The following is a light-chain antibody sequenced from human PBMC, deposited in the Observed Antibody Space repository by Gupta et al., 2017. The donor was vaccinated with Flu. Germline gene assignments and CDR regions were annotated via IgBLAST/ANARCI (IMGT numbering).Light chain of an antibody. CDR2: NNT. CDR1: SSNTGAASD. J-gene: IGLJ1*01. V-gene: IGLV1-40*01. Sequence: QSGLTQPPSESAAPVQRGTISSTGSSSNTGAASDVHWYQQLPGTARKLLMYNNTNRESGVPDRFCGSRSGASASLAITGIHAEDEADYYCQSYDNSLSTFVFGTGTTVTVL. CDR3: QSYDNSLSTFV.